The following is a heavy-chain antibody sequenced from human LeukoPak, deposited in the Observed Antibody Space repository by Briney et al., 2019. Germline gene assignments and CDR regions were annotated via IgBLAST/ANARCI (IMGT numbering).Heavy chain of an antibody. Sequence: PGGSLRLSCAASGFTVSSNYMSWVRQAPGKGLEWVSAISGSGGSTYYADSVKGRFTISRDNSKNTLYLQMNSLRAEDTAVYYCAKAGSWGDAFDIWGQGTMVTVSS. D-gene: IGHD1-26*01. J-gene: IGHJ3*02. V-gene: IGHV3-23*01. CDR1: GFTVSSNY. CDR3: AKAGSWGDAFDI. CDR2: ISGSGGST.